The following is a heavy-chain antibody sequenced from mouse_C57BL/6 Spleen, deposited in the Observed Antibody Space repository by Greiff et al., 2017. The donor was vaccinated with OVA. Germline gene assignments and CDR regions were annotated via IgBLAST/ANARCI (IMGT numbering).Heavy chain of an antibody. J-gene: IGHJ1*03. Sequence: VQLQQSGAELVRPGASVKLSCTASGFNIKDYYMHWVKQRPEQGLEWIGRIDPEDGDPEYAPKFQGKATMTADTSSNTAYLQLSSLTSEDTAVYYCTTCYGRGYFDVWGTGTTVTVSS. CDR1: GFNIKDYY. D-gene: IGHD1-1*01. CDR3: TTCYGRGYFDV. CDR2: IDPEDGDP. V-gene: IGHV14-1*01.